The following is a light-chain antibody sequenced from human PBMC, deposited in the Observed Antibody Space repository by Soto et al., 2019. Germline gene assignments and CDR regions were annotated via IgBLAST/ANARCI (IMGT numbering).Light chain of an antibody. J-gene: IGLJ2*01. Sequence: QSVLTQPPSASGTPGQRVTISCSGSNSNIGSNTVNWYQQLPGTAPKLLIFGNRKRPSGVPDRFSGSKSGTSASLAITGLQADDEADYYCQSYDSSLSAYVVFGGGTKLTVL. CDR3: QSYDSSLSAYVV. CDR1: NSNIGSNT. V-gene: IGLV1-44*01. CDR2: GNR.